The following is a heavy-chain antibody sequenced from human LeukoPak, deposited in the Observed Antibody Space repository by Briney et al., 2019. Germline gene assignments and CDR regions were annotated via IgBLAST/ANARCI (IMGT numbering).Heavy chain of an antibody. CDR3: ARDVRRGWELLYYFDY. J-gene: IGHJ4*02. CDR2: ITSDGGST. Sequence: GGSLRLSCSASGFTFSTSVMHWVRQAPGKGLEYVSVITSDGGSTYYADSVKDRFTISRDNSKNTLYLQMNSLRAEDTAVYYCARDVRRGWELLYYFDYWGQGTLVTVSS. CDR1: GFTFSTSV. V-gene: IGHV3-64*04. D-gene: IGHD1-26*01.